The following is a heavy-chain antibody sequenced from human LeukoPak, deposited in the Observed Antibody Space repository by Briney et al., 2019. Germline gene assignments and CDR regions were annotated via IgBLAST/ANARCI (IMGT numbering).Heavy chain of an antibody. CDR3: RSRLFQKGYYFDY. D-gene: IGHD3-22*01. Sequence: GGSLRLFCAASGFTFSSYEMNWVRQAPGKGLEWVSYISSSGSTIYYADSVKGRFTISRDNAKNSLYLQMNSLRAEDTAVYYCRSRLFQKGYYFDYWGQGTLVTVSS. J-gene: IGHJ4*02. CDR1: GFTFSSYE. V-gene: IGHV3-48*03. CDR2: ISSSGSTI.